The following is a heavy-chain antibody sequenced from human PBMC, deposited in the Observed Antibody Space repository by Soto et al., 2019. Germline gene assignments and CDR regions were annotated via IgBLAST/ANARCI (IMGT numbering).Heavy chain of an antibody. CDR2: IYYSGST. J-gene: IGHJ4*02. V-gene: IGHV4-31*03. CDR3: ARDQAGTTGD. D-gene: IGHD1-1*01. Sequence: SETLSLTCTVSGGSISSGGYYWSWIRQHPGKGLEWIGYIYYSGSTYYNPSLKSRVTISVDTSKNQFSLKLSSVTAADTAVYYCARDQAGTTGDWGQGTLVTVSS. CDR1: GGSISSGGYY.